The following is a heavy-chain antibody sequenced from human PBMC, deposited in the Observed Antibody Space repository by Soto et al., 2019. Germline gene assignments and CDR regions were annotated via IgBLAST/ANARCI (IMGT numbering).Heavy chain of an antibody. CDR1: GFTVSSNY. V-gene: IGHV3-66*01. D-gene: IGHD1-26*01. J-gene: IGHJ3*02. CDR2: IYSGGST. CDR3: ARDRSPWWALPHHDAFDI. Sequence: EVQLVESGGGLVQPGGSLRLSCAASGFTVSSNYMSWVRQAPGKGLEWVSVIYSGGSTYYADSVKGRFTISRDNSKNTLYLQMNSLRAEDTAVYYCARDRSPWWALPHHDAFDICGQGTMVTVSS.